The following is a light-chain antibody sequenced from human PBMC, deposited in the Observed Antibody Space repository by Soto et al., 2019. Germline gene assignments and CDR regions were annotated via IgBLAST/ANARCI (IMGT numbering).Light chain of an antibody. CDR3: SSSTSSSTRVV. CDR1: SSDVGGYNY. J-gene: IGLJ2*01. CDR2: DVS. V-gene: IGLV2-14*01. Sequence: QSALTQPASVSGSPGQSITISCTGTSSDVGGYNYVYWYQQHPGKAPKLMIYDVSNRPSGVSNRFSGSKSGNTASLTISGLQAEDEADYYCSSSTSSSTRVVFGGGTKVTVL.